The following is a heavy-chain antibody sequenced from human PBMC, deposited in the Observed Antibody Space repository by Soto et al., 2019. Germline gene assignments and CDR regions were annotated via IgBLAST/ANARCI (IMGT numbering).Heavy chain of an antibody. V-gene: IGHV3-23*01. CDR1: GFTFSSYA. J-gene: IGHJ4*02. CDR3: AKDGSPPHYYDSSGYHDY. D-gene: IGHD3-22*01. Sequence: GGSLRLSCAASGFTFSSYAMSWVRQAQGKGMEWVSAISGSGGSTYYADSVKGRFTISRDNSKNTLYLQMNSLRAEDTAVYYCAKDGSPPHYYDSSGYHDYWGQGTLVTVSS. CDR2: ISGSGGST.